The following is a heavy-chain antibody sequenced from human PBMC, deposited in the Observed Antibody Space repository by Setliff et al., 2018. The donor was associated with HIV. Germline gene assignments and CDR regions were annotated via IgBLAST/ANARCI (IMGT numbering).Heavy chain of an antibody. Sequence: TGGSLRLSCAASGFTFSTYNMHWARQTPGKGLEWVSYITSSGSATYYADSMKGRFTISRDNAKNSLYLQMNSLRAEDTAVYYCASNTGYRGWFDPWGQGTLVTVSS. D-gene: IGHD6-13*01. J-gene: IGHJ5*02. V-gene: IGHV3-48*01. CDR1: GFTFSTYN. CDR3: ASNTGYRGWFDP. CDR2: ITSSGSAT.